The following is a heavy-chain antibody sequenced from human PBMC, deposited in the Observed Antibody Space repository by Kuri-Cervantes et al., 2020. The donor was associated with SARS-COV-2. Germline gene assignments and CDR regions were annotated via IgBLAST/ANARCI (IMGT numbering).Heavy chain of an antibody. CDR3: ARGPTPMDFWSGYYEGVFGY. Sequence: ASVKVSCKASGYTFTGYYMHWVRQALGQGLEWMGWINPNSGGTNYAQKFQGRVTMTRDTSISTAYMELSSLRSDDTAVYYCARGPTPMDFWSGYYEGVFGYWGQGTLVTVSS. CDR2: INPNSGGT. V-gene: IGHV1-2*02. J-gene: IGHJ4*02. D-gene: IGHD3-3*01. CDR1: GYTFTGYY.